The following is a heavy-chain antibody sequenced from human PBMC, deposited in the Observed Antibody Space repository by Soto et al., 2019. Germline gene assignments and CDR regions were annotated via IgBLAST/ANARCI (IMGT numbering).Heavy chain of an antibody. Sequence: GGSLRLSCAASGFTFSSYAMSWVRQAPGKGLEWVSAISGSGGSTYYADSVKGRFTISRDNSKNTLYLQMNSLRAEDTAVYYCAKDLGNSGYGPSLFDYWGQGTLVTVS. J-gene: IGHJ4*02. CDR1: GFTFSSYA. CDR3: AKDLGNSGYGPSLFDY. CDR2: ISGSGGST. V-gene: IGHV3-23*01. D-gene: IGHD5-12*01.